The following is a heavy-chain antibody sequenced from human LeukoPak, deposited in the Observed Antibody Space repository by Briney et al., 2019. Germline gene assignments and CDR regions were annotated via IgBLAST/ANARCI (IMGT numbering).Heavy chain of an antibody. D-gene: IGHD3-22*01. CDR2: ISSSSSYI. CDR3: AIDGDYYDSNYAEYFQH. CDR1: GFTFSSYS. J-gene: IGHJ1*01. Sequence: GGSLRLSCAASGFTFSSYSMNWVRQAPGKGLEWVSSISSSSSYIYYADSVKGRFTISRDNAKNSLYLQMNSLRAEDSAVYYCAIDGDYYDSNYAEYFQHWGQGTLVTVSS. V-gene: IGHV3-21*01.